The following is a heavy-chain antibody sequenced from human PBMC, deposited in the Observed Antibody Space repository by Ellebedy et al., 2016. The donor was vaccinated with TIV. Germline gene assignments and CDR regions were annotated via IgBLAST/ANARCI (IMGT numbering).Heavy chain of an antibody. Sequence: MPSETLSLTCTVSAATNSATNFPLASCPQPPAQGPEWLGSIYSSVITMYLPSLNSRVTISTDSSKNQFSLNVTSVTAADTAVYYCAREGAAGSSDYYYGMNVWGQGTTITVSS. CDR3: AREGAAGSSDYYYGMNV. CDR2: IYSSVIT. CDR1: AATNSATNFP. J-gene: IGHJ6*02. D-gene: IGHD6-13*01. V-gene: IGHV4-39*01.